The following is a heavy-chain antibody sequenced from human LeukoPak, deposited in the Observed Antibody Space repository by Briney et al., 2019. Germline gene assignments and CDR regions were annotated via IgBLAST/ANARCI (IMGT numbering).Heavy chain of an antibody. V-gene: IGHV3-74*01. CDR3: ARRQRDGYNYYFDY. D-gene: IGHD5-24*01. J-gene: IGHJ4*02. Sequence: GGSLRLSCAASGFTFSSYWMHWVRHAPGKGLVWVSRINSDGSSTSYADSVKGRFTISRDNAKNTLYLQMNSLRVEDTAVYYCARRQRDGYNYYFDYWGQGTLVTVSS. CDR2: INSDGSST. CDR1: GFTFSSYW.